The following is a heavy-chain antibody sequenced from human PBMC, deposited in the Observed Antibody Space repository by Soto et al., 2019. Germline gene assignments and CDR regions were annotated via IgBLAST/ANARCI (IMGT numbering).Heavy chain of an antibody. D-gene: IGHD5-18*01. Sequence: PGGSLRLSCAASGFTFSSYAMSWVRQAPGKGLEWVSGISGSGGITYSADSVEGRFTISRDDSKNTLYLQMNSLRAEDTAIYYSAKSRAYISGALHYWGQGTLVTVSS. J-gene: IGHJ4*02. V-gene: IGHV3-23*01. CDR3: AKSRAYISGALHY. CDR1: GFTFSSYA. CDR2: ISGSGGIT.